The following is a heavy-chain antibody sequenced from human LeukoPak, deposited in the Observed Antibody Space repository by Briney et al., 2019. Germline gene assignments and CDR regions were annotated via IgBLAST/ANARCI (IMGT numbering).Heavy chain of an antibody. CDR1: GLTFSSYA. CDR2: ISGSGGST. J-gene: IGHJ4*02. D-gene: IGHD3-22*01. Sequence: GGSLRLSCAASGLTFSSYAMSWVRQAPGKGLEWVSAISGSGGSTYYADSVKGRFTISRDNSKNTLYLQMNSLRAEDTAVYYCAKDPWGYYYDSSGFDYWGQGTLVTVSS. CDR3: AKDPWGYYYDSSGFDY. V-gene: IGHV3-23*01.